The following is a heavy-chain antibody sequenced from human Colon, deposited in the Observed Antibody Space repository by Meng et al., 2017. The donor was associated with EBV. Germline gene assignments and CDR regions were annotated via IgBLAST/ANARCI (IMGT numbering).Heavy chain of an antibody. Sequence: QVQLQQWGAVLLKPSETLSRSCAGYGGSVRDYYWTWIRHPPGKGLEWIGEIDHRGNTKYNPSLKSRVTISLDTSKKQFSLKVSSVTAADSAVYYCARRGPSGNFSPWSQGALVTVSS. CDR3: ARRGPSGNFSP. J-gene: IGHJ5*02. D-gene: IGHD3-10*01. V-gene: IGHV4-34*01. CDR2: IDHRGNT. CDR1: GGSVRDYY.